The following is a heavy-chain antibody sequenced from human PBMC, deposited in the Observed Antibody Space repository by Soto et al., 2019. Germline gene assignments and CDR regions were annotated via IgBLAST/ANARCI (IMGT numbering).Heavy chain of an antibody. V-gene: IGHV3-30-3*01. J-gene: IGHJ4*02. CDR1: EFTFSSYA. CDR2: ISYDGSNK. D-gene: IGHD3-22*01. CDR3: ARGITYYYDSSGYYYGYFDY. Sequence: PGGSLRLSCAASEFTFSSYAMHWVRQARGKGLEWVAVISYDGSNKYYADSVKGRFTISRDNSKNTLYLQMNSLRAEDTAVYYCARGITYYYDSSGYYYGYFDYWGQGSLVTV.